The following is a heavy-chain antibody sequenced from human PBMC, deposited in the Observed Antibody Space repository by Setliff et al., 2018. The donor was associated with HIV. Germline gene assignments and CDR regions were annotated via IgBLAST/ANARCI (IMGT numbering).Heavy chain of an antibody. D-gene: IGHD1-1*01. CDR1: GGCIDRSNYY. CDR3: ARPQLGRGGGSHFDI. J-gene: IGHJ4*02. V-gene: IGHV4-39*01. Sequence: PSETLSLTCSVSGGCIDRSNYYWGWIRQSPGKGLEWIGNIHYSGSTYYNPSLKSRVTISVDTCGNQLYLDLRSVTAADTAVDYCARPQLGRGGGSHFDIWGQGNLVTVSS. CDR2: IHYSGST.